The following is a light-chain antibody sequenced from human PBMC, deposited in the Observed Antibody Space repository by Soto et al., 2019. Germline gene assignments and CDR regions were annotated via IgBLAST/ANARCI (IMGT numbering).Light chain of an antibody. CDR2: DAS. CDR1: QRISVS. CDR3: QQYDKYST. J-gene: IGKJ1*01. V-gene: IGKV1-5*01. Sequence: QMTQSPSTLSASLGGTVNISCRASQRISVSLAGYQQKPGKAPRLLIYDASTLQGGVPSRFSGRGSGTEFTLTVTSLQPEDFASYFCQQYDKYSTFGHGTKVDI.